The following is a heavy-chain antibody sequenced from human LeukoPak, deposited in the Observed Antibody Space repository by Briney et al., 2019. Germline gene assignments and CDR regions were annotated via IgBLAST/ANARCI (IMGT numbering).Heavy chain of an antibody. D-gene: IGHD6-6*01. CDR1: GGTFTSYA. V-gene: IGHV1-69*05. CDR3: ARIAARDYYYYYYMDV. CDR2: IIPIFGTA. Sequence: GASVKVSCKASGGTFTSYAISWGRQAPGQGLEWMGGIIPIFGTANYAQKFQGRVTVTTDESTSTAYMELSSLRSEDTAVYYCARIAARDYYYYYYMDVWGKGTTVTVPS. J-gene: IGHJ6*03.